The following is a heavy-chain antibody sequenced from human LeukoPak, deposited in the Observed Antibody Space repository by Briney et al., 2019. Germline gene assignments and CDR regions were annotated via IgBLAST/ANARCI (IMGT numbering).Heavy chain of an antibody. V-gene: IGHV1-2*02. Sequence: GASVKVSCKASGYTFTGYYMHWVRQAPGQGLEWMGWINPNSGGTYYAQKLQGRVTMTRDTSISSAYMELSSLRSDDTAVYYCARVWPCSNGVCPDVFEYWGQGTLVTVSS. D-gene: IGHD2-8*01. CDR2: INPNSGGT. CDR3: ARVWPCSNGVCPDVFEY. CDR1: GYTFTGYY. J-gene: IGHJ4*02.